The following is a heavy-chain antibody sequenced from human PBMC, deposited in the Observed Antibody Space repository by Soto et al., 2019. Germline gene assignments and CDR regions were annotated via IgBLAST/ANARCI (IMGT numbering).Heavy chain of an antibody. CDR2: IFHSGRT. Sequence: XXTLSLTCTVSRGSISSSSYYWGWIRQPPGKGXEWMGXIFHSGRTEYXXSLTSRVTLSVERSKNQFSLKLSSVNAADTAVYYCARVPARWGKGTLVTVCS. V-gene: IGHV4-39*07. J-gene: IGHJ1*01. D-gene: IGHD2-2*01. CDR3: ARVPAR. CDR1: RGSISSSSYY.